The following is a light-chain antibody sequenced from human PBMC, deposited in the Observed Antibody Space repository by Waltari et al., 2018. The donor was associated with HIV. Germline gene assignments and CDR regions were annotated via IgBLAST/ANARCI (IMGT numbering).Light chain of an antibody. CDR1: ISNLDGNY. V-gene: IGLV1-47*01. J-gene: IGLJ3*02. CDR2: RND. CDR3: STWDNSLSHWV. Sequence: QSVVTQPPSASGTPGQNISIYCSGDISNLDGNYVSWYQQRPGTAPRLLIYRNDQRPSGVPDRFSGSKSATSASLAISGLRSEDEGDYHCSTWDNSLSHWVFGGGTKVTVL.